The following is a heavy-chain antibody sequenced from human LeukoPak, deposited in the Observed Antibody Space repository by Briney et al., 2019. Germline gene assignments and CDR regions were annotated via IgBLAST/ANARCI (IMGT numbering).Heavy chain of an antibody. J-gene: IGHJ5*02. V-gene: IGHV3-74*01. CDR1: GFTFSSYW. CDR2: INSDGSST. D-gene: IGHD6-19*01. CDR3: ARDPAVAGNDWFDP. Sequence: GGSLRLSCAASGFTFSSYWMHWVRQAPGKWLVWVSRINSDGSSTSYAAPVKGRFTFSRDNAKNTLYLQMNSLRAEATAVYYCARDPAVAGNDWFDPWGQGTLVTVSS.